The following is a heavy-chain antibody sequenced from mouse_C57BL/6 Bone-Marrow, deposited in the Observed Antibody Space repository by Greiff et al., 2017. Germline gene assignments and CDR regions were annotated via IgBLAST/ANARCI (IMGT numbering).Heavy chain of an antibody. Sequence: EVQLVESGAELVRPGASVQLSCTASGFNIKDYYMHWVKQRPEQGLEWIGRIDPEDGDTEYAPKFQGKATLTADTSSNTAYLQLSSLTSEDTAVYYCTTGYYGSSPFAYWGQGTLVTVSA. CDR3: TTGYYGSSPFAY. CDR1: GFNIKDYY. V-gene: IGHV14-1*01. J-gene: IGHJ3*01. D-gene: IGHD1-1*01. CDR2: IDPEDGDT.